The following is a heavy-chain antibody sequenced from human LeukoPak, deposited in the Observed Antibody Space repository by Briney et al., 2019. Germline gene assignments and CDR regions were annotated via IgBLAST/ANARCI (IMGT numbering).Heavy chain of an antibody. CDR2: ITSSGSSM. CDR1: GFTFSGYS. D-gene: IGHD3-9*01. CDR3: TRDIDDVLTGDDAFDV. J-gene: IGHJ3*01. V-gene: IGHV3-21*03. Sequence: GGSLRLSCAGSGFTFSGYSLNWVRQDPGKGLEWVSSITSSGSSMYYADSVKGRFTISSDNAESSVYLQMNSLRVDDTGLYYCTRDIDDVLTGDDAFDVWGQGTVVTVSS.